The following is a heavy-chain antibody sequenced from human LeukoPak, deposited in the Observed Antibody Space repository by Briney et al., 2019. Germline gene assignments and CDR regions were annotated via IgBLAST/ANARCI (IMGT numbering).Heavy chain of an antibody. V-gene: IGHV3-48*01. CDR1: GFTFSSYS. D-gene: IGHD4-23*01. Sequence: PGGSLRLSCAASGFTFSSYSMNWVRQAPGKGLEWVSYISSSSSTIYYADSVKDRFTISRDNSEDTLYLQMNSLRAEDTAVYYCARDRPVVPIYYFDYWGQGTLVTVSS. CDR3: ARDRPVVPIYYFDY. J-gene: IGHJ4*02. CDR2: ISSSSSTI.